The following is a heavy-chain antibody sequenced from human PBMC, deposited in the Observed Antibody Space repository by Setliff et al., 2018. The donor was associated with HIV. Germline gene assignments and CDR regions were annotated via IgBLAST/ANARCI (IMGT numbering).Heavy chain of an antibody. V-gene: IGHV3-74*01. J-gene: IGHJ3*02. CDR3: TRGTSGTTTDAFDI. Sequence: PGGSLRLSCATSRFSFSTFWMTWVRQAPGKGLVWASRINSDGSYTSYADSVKGRFTISRDNAKNTLYLQMNSLRAEDTAVYYCTRGTSGTTTDAFDIWGPGTMVTVSS. CDR1: RFSFSTFW. D-gene: IGHD1-1*01. CDR2: INSDGSYT.